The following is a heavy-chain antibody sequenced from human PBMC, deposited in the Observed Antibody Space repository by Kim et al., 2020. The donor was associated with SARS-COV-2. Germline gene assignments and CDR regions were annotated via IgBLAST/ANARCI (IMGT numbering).Heavy chain of an antibody. CDR2: MYYGGNN. Sequence: SETLSLTCTVSGGSIGRDGYYWGWIRQPPGKGLEWVGSMYYGGNNEYKPSLKSRATISADTSKNQFSLNLNSVTAADTAVYYCVRHEYGGGGRDWGQGTLVTVSS. CDR1: GGSIGRDGYY. J-gene: IGHJ4*02. V-gene: IGHV4-39*01. CDR3: VRHEYGGGGRD. D-gene: IGHD3-16*01.